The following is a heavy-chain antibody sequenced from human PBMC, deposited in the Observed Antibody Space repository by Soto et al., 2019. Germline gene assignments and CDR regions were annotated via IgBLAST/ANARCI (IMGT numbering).Heavy chain of an antibody. V-gene: IGHV1-2*04. CDR3: ARSYNWNDNWFDP. J-gene: IGHJ5*02. D-gene: IGHD1-1*01. Sequence: ASVKVSCKASGYTFTGYYMHWVRQAPGQGLEWMGWINPNSGGTNYAQKFQGWVTMTRDTSIGTAYMELSRLRSDDTAVYYCARSYNWNDNWFDPWGQGTLVTVSS. CDR1: GYTFTGYY. CDR2: INPNSGGT.